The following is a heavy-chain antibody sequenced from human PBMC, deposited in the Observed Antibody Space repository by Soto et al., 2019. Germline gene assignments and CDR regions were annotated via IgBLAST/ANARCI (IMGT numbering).Heavy chain of an antibody. Sequence: EASVKVSCKASGGTFSSYTISWVRQAPGQGLEWMGRIIPILGIANYAQKFQGRVTITADKSTSTAYMELSSLRSEDTAVYYCAKGRSYMDIVTVPAARISPDYWGQGTLVTVSS. J-gene: IGHJ4*02. V-gene: IGHV1-69*02. CDR1: GGTFSSYT. CDR3: AKGRSYMDIVTVPAARISPDY. D-gene: IGHD2-2*03. CDR2: IIPILGIA.